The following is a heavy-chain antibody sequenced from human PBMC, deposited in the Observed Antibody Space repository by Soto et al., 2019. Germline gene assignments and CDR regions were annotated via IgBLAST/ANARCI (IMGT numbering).Heavy chain of an antibody. CDR3: ARGATVTQYDY. D-gene: IGHD4-17*01. J-gene: IGHJ4*02. Sequence: LSLTCTVSGVSVNSGSFYWAWIRQPPGKGLEWIGFGSYSGTTNYKPSLKSRVTISVDTSRSQISLKVTSLTAADTAVYYCARGATVTQYDYWGQGTLVTVSS. V-gene: IGHV4-61*01. CDR1: GVSVNSGSFY. CDR2: GSYSGTT.